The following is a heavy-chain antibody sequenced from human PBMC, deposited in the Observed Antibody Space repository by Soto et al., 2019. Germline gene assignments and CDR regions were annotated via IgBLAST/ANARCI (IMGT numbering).Heavy chain of an antibody. J-gene: IGHJ4*02. CDR3: ATLTKYDILTGFYPC. Sequence: GGSLRLSCAASGFTFSTYSMNWVRQAPGKGLEWISYINSRSSNIYYADSVKGRFIISRDNSNNTLYFQMNSLRAEDTAVYYCATLTKYDILTGFYPCWGQGTLVTVLL. CDR2: INSRSSNI. D-gene: IGHD3-9*01. V-gene: IGHV3-48*01. CDR1: GFTFSTYS.